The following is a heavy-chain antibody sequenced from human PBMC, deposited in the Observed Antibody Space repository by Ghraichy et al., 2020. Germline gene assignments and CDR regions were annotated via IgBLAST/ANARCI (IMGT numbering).Heavy chain of an antibody. CDR1: GFTFSSYS. CDR3: ARDNGGSYGMDV. CDR2: ISSSSSYI. Sequence: GGSLRLSCAASGFTFSSYSMNWVRQAPGKGLEWVSSISSSSSYIYYADSVKGRFTISRDNAKNSLYLQMNSLRAEDTAVYYCARDNGGSYGMDVWGQGTTVTVSS. D-gene: IGHD2-15*01. V-gene: IGHV3-21*01. J-gene: IGHJ6*02.